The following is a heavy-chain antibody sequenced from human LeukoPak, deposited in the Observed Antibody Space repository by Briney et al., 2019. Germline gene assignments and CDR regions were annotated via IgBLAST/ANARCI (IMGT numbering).Heavy chain of an antibody. CDR2: ISYDGSNK. CDR3: AKDLFSSSYYYDTNGYPFDY. CDR1: GFTFSSYA. D-gene: IGHD3-22*01. V-gene: IGHV3-30*04. Sequence: GGSLRLSCAASGFTFSSYAMHWVRQAPGKGLEWVAVISYDGSNKYYADSVKGRFTISRDDSKNTLFLQMDSLRAEDTAVYYCAKDLFSSSYYYDTNGYPFDYWGQGTLVTVSS. J-gene: IGHJ4*02.